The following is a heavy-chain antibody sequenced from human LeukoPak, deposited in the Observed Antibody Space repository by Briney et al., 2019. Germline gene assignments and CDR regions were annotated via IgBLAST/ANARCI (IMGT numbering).Heavy chain of an antibody. Sequence: GGSLRLSCAASEFTFSSYWMSWVRQAPGKGLEWVANIKQDGSEKYYVDSVKGRFTISRDNAKNSLYLQMNSLRAEDTAVYYCASICIVVPAAISRADAFDIWGQGTMVTVSS. J-gene: IGHJ3*02. V-gene: IGHV3-7*01. CDR2: IKQDGSEK. D-gene: IGHD2-2*02. CDR1: EFTFSSYW. CDR3: ASICIVVPAAISRADAFDI.